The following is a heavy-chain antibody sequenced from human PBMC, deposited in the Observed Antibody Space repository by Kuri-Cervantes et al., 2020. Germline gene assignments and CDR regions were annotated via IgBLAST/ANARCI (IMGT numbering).Heavy chain of an antibody. Sequence: SETLSLTCVVSDYSISSGYYWGWIRQPPGKGLEWIGSIYHSGNTYYNPSLKSRVTISVDTSKNQFSLKLNSVTAEDTAVYYCARHGGESTLNHFDYWGQGTLVTVSS. CDR3: ARHGGESTLNHFDY. V-gene: IGHV4-38-2*01. D-gene: IGHD3-16*01. J-gene: IGHJ4*02. CDR1: DYSISSGYY. CDR2: IYHSGNT.